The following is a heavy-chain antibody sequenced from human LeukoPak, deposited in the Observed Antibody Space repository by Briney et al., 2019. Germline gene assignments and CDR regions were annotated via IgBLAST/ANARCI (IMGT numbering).Heavy chain of an antibody. CDR2: ISSSSSYI. Sequence: GGSLRLSCAASGFTFSSYSMNWVRQAPGKGLEWVSSISSSSSYIYYADSVKGRFTISRDNAKNSLYLQMNSLRAEDTAVYYCARGQNTQLVLAWDYYYYMDVWGKGTTVTVSS. V-gene: IGHV3-21*01. D-gene: IGHD6-13*01. CDR3: ARGQNTQLVLAWDYYYYMDV. J-gene: IGHJ6*03. CDR1: GFTFSSYS.